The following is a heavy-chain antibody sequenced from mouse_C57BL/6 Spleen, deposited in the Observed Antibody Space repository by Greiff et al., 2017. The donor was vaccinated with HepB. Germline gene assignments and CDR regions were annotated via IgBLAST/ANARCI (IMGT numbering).Heavy chain of an antibody. CDR1: GFNIKDYY. D-gene: IGHD1-1*01. Sequence: VQLKQSGAELVKPGASVKLSCTASGFNIKDYYMHWVKQRTEQGLEWIGRIDPEDGETKYAPKFQGKATITADTSSNTAYLQLSSLTSEDTAVYYCAVYYYGSSYKDAMDYWGQGTSVTVSS. CDR2: IDPEDGET. J-gene: IGHJ4*01. V-gene: IGHV14-2*01. CDR3: AVYYYGSSYKDAMDY.